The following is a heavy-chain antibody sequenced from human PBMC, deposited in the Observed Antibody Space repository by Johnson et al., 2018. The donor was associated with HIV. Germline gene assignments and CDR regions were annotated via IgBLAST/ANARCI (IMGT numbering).Heavy chain of an antibody. CDR3: ARRGITIVADAFDI. V-gene: IGHV3-13*01. CDR2: IGTAGDT. J-gene: IGHJ3*02. Sequence: VQLVESGGGLVQPGGSLRLSCDTSGFIFNDYDMHWVRQVTGKGLEWVSGIGTAGDTYYPGSVKGRFTISRENAKNSLYLQMYSLRAEDTAFYYCARRGITIVADAFDIWGQGTMVTVSS. D-gene: IGHD3-10*01. CDR1: GFIFNDYD.